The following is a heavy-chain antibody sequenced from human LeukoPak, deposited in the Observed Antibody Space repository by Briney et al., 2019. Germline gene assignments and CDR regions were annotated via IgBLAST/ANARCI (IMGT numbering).Heavy chain of an antibody. D-gene: IGHD1-26*01. Sequence: SETLSLACTVSGGSISSYYWSWIRQPPGKGLEWIGYIYYSGSTYYNPSLKSRVTISVDTSKNQFSLKLSSVTAADAAVYYCALFPGSYTDYWGQGTLVTVSS. CDR3: ALFPGSYTDY. J-gene: IGHJ4*02. CDR1: GGSISSYY. CDR2: IYYSGST. V-gene: IGHV4-59*06.